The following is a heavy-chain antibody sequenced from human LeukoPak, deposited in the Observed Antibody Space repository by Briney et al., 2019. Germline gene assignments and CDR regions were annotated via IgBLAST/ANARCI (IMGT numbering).Heavy chain of an antibody. D-gene: IGHD1-26*01. CDR1: GYTFTGYY. CDR3: ARSDRRLGSSAPDYYYYYMDV. CDR2: INPNSGGT. Sequence: ASVKVSCKASGYTFTGYYMHWVRQAPGQGLEWMGWINPNSGGTNYAQKFQGRVTITADESTSTAYMELSGLRSEDTAVYYCARSDRRLGSSAPDYYYYYMDVWGKGTTVTISS. J-gene: IGHJ6*03. V-gene: IGHV1-2*02.